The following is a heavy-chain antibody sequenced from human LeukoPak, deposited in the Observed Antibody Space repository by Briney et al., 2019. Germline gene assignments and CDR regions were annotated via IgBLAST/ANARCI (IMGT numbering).Heavy chain of an antibody. V-gene: IGHV4-34*01. CDR1: DGSFSGYY. D-gene: IGHD2-15*01. CDR3: ARGRRDIVVVVAATPNWFDP. CDR2: INHSGST. Sequence: PSETLSLTCAVYDGSFSGYYWSWIRQPPGKGLEWIGEINHSGSTNYNPSLKSRVTISVDTSKNQFSLKLSSVTAADTAVYYCARGRRDIVVVVAATPNWFDPWGQGTLVTVSS. J-gene: IGHJ5*02.